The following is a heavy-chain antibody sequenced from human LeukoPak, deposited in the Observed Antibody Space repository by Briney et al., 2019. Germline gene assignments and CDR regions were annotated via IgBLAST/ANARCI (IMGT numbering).Heavy chain of an antibody. CDR3: ARSRRRELLRTYFDY. J-gene: IGHJ4*02. D-gene: IGHD1-26*01. Sequence: GGSLRLSCAASGFTFSSYAMHWVRQAPGKGLEWVAVISYDGSNKYYADSVKGRFTISRDNSKNTLYLQMNSLRAEDTAVYYCARSRRRELLRTYFDYWGQGTLVTVSS. CDR2: ISYDGSNK. CDR1: GFTFSSYA. V-gene: IGHV3-30*04.